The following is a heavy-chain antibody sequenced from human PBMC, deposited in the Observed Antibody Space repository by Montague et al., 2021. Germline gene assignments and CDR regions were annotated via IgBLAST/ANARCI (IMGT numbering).Heavy chain of an antibody. CDR2: IYYSGNS. D-gene: IGHD6-13*01. Sequence: SETLSLTCTVSGASITSNIYYWGWIRQSPGKGLEWIGSIYYSGNSFYQPSLKSRITMAVDTSKNQFSLKLSSVTAADTAIYYCARVFSSWYVGWFDPWGQGNLVTVCS. CDR1: GASITSNIYY. V-gene: IGHV4-39*07. J-gene: IGHJ5*02. CDR3: ARVFSSWYVGWFDP.